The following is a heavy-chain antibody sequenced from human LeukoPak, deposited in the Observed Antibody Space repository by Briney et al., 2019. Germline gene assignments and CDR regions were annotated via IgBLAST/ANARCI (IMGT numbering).Heavy chain of an antibody. CDR3: TRDTEDIVVLVAGDY. V-gene: IGHV3-49*03. D-gene: IGHD2-15*01. J-gene: IGHJ4*02. CDR1: GFTFGDYA. Sequence: GGSPRLSCTVSGFTFGDYAMSWFRQAPGKGLEWVGFIRSKAYGGTTEYAASVKGRFTISRDDSKSIAYLQMNSLKTEDTAVYYCTRDTEDIVVLVAGDYWGQGTLVTVSS. CDR2: IRSKAYGGTT.